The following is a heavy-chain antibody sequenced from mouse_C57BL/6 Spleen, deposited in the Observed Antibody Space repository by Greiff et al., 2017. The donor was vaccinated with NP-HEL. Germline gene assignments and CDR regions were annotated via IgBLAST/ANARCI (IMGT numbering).Heavy chain of an antibody. Sequence: VQLQESGPGLVAPSQSLSITCTVSGFSLTSYAISWVRQPTGKGLEWLGVIWTGGGTNYNSALKSRLSISKDNSKSQVFLKMNSLQTDDTSRYYCARNGGYGGNYAMDYWGQGTSVTVSS. CDR1: GFSLTSYA. D-gene: IGHD3-2*02. J-gene: IGHJ4*01. V-gene: IGHV2-9-1*01. CDR3: ARNGGYGGNYAMDY. CDR2: IWTGGGT.